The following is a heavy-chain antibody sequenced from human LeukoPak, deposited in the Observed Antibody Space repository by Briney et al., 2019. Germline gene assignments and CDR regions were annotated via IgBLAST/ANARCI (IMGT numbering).Heavy chain of an antibody. V-gene: IGHV1-46*01. D-gene: IGHD1-1*01. J-gene: IGHJ5*02. CDR2: INPSGGST. CDR3: ARDAATTTTTWFDP. CDR1: GYTFSNYY. Sequence: ASVNVSCKASGYTFSNYYLHWVRQAPGQGLEWMGIINPSGGSTTYAQKFQGRVTMTRDTSTSTVYMELSSLRSEDTAVYYCARDAATTTTTWFDPWGQGTLVTVSS.